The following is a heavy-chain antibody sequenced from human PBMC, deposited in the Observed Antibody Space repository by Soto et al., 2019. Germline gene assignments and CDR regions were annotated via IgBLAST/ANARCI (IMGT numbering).Heavy chain of an antibody. CDR3: ARPLYYYSSSVYYWGVSVPFAI. CDR2: IWYDGSNK. D-gene: IGHD3-22*01. Sequence: GGSLRLSCAGSGFTCSSYGMHWVRQAQGKGMEGVAVIWYDGSNKYYADSVKGRFTIYRDNSKNTMYLQMNSLRAEDTAVSYCARPLYYYSSSVYYWGVSVPFAIGGQGRMVTVSS. CDR1: GFTCSSYG. V-gene: IGHV3-33*01. J-gene: IGHJ3*02.